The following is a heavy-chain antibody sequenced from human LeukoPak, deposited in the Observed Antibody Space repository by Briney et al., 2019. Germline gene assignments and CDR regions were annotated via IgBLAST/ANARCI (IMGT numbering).Heavy chain of an antibody. CDR2: ISYDGRNQ. V-gene: IGHV3-30*03. CDR3: ARPSGSYYYDAFDI. J-gene: IGHJ3*02. Sequence: GGSLRLSCEASGFIFGSYGFHWVRQAPGKGLEWVTLISYDGRNQYYGQSVKGRFTISRDNAKKTLYLQMNSLRAEDTAVYYCARPSGSYYYDAFDIWGQGTMVTVSS. D-gene: IGHD3-10*01. CDR1: GFIFGSYG.